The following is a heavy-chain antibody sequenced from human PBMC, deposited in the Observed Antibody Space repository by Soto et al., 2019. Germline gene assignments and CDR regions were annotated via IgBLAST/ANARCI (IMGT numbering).Heavy chain of an antibody. CDR3: ASRIAARPMLSGGMDV. D-gene: IGHD6-6*01. V-gene: IGHV1-69*01. J-gene: IGHJ6*02. Sequence: QVQLVQSGAEVKKPGSSVKVSCQASGGTFSSYAISWVRQAPGQGLEWMGGIIPIFGTATYAQKFQGRVTITADESTSTADMELSSLRSEDTGVYYCASRIAARPMLSGGMDVWGQGTTVTVSS. CDR2: IIPIFGTA. CDR1: GGTFSSYA.